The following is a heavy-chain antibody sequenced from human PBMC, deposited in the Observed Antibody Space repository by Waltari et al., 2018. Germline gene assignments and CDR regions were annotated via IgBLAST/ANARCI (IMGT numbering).Heavy chain of an antibody. D-gene: IGHD6-6*01. Sequence: QVQLQESGSGLVKPSETLSLTCTVSGGSISSYYWSWIRQPPGKGLEWIGYIYYSGSTNYNPSLKSRVTISVDTSKNQFSLKLSSVTAADTAVYYCAGRSSIAARGAFDIWGQGTMVTVSS. J-gene: IGHJ3*02. CDR1: GGSISSYY. V-gene: IGHV4-59*01. CDR2: IYYSGST. CDR3: AGRSSIAARGAFDI.